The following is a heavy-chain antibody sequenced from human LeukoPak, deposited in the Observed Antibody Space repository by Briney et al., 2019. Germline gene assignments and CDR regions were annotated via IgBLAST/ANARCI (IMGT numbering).Heavy chain of an antibody. J-gene: IGHJ4*02. CDR2: FDPEDGET. CDR1: GYTLTGLS. Sequence: ASVKVSCKVSGYTLTGLSMHWVRQAPGKGLEWMGGFDPEDGETIYAQKFQGRITMTEDTSTDTAYMELSSLRSEDTAVYYCATDRTTTRTFFDYWGQGTLVTVSS. V-gene: IGHV1-24*01. D-gene: IGHD2-2*01. CDR3: ATDRTTTRTFFDY.